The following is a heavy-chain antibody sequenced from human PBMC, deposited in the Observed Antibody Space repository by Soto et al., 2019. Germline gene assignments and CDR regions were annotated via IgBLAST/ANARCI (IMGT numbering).Heavy chain of an antibody. D-gene: IGHD3-3*01. CDR3: ARATLRTRITIFGVVLTPYYYGMDV. J-gene: IGHJ6*02. CDR1: GYTFTSYD. Sequence: ASVKVSCKASGYTFTSYDIHWVRQATGQGLEWMGWMNPNSGNTGYAQKFQGRVTMTRNTSISTAYMELSSLRSEDTAVYYCARATLRTRITIFGVVLTPYYYGMDVWGQGTTVTVSS. V-gene: IGHV1-8*01. CDR2: MNPNSGNT.